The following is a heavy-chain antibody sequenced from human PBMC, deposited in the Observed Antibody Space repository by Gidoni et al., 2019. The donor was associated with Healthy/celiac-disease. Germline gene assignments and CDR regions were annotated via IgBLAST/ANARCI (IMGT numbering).Heavy chain of an antibody. CDR2: ISGSGGST. Sequence: EVQLLESGGGLVQPGGSLRLSCAASGFTFSSYAMSWVRRPPGKGLGWVSAISGSGGSTYYADSVKGRFTISRDNCKNTLYLQMNSLRAEDTAVYYCAKLGGATTVTEIDYWGQGTLVTVSS. D-gene: IGHD4-17*01. CDR1: GFTFSSYA. CDR3: AKLGGATTVTEIDY. V-gene: IGHV3-23*01. J-gene: IGHJ4*02.